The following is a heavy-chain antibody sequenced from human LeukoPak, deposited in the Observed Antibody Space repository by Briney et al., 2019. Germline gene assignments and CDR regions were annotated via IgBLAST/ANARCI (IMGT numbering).Heavy chain of an antibody. D-gene: IGHD1-26*01. J-gene: IGHJ4*02. V-gene: IGHV1-2*02. CDR3: ARDSLWELLLY. CDR2: INPNSGGT. CDR1: GYTFTSYG. Sequence: ASVKVSCKASGYTFTSYGISWVRQAPGQGLEWMGWINPNSGGTNYAQKFQGRVTMTRDTSISTAYMELSRLRSDDTAVYYCARDSLWELLLYWGQGTLVTVSS.